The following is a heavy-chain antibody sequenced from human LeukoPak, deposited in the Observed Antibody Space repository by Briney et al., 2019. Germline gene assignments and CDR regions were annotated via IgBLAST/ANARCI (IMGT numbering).Heavy chain of an antibody. V-gene: IGHV4-34*01. J-gene: IGHJ5*02. CDR2: INHSGST. D-gene: IGHD5-18*01. CDR3: ARTYLTADTVMGSFRSDP. Sequence: PSETLSLTCAVYGGSFSGYYWSWIRQPPGKGLEWIGEINHSGSTNYNPSLKSRVTISVDTSKNQFSLKLSSVTAADTAVYYCARTYLTADTVMGSFRSDPWGQGTLVTVSS. CDR1: GGSFSGYY.